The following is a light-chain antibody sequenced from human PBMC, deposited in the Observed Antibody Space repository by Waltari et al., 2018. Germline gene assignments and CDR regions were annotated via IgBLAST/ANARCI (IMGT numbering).Light chain of an antibody. V-gene: IGLV2-23*02. Sequence: QSALTQPASVSGSPGQSITISCTGTRRDIGFSNLVPWYQQDPGKAPKVIIYEVNKRPSGVSNRFSGSKSGNTASLTISGLQAEDEVDYYCCSYIGDSAWVFGGGTKVTVL. CDR2: EVN. CDR3: CSYIGDSAWV. CDR1: RRDIGFSNL. J-gene: IGLJ3*02.